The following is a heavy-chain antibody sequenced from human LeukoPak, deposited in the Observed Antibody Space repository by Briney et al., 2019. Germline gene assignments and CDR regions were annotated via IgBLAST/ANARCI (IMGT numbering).Heavy chain of an antibody. CDR3: ARGGGYCSSTSCYNWFDP. Sequence: TGGSLRLSCFASGFTFNSYTMNWVRQAPGKGLEWVSSVTGSVNYIFYADSVKGRFTISRDNAKNSLYLQMNSLRAEDTAVYYCARGGGYCSSTSCYNWFDPWGQGTLVTVSS. V-gene: IGHV3-21*01. CDR1: GFTFNSYT. J-gene: IGHJ5*02. D-gene: IGHD2-2*01. CDR2: VTGSVNYI.